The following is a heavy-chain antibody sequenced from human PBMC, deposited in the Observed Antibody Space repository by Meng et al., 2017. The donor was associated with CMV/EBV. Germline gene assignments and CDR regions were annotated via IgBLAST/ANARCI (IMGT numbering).Heavy chain of an antibody. J-gene: IGHJ6*02. D-gene: IGHD2-2*01. CDR2: ISAYNGNT. V-gene: IGHV1-18*01. Sequence: YGISWVRQAPGQGLEWMGWISAYNGNTNYAQKLQGRVTMTTDTSTSTAYMELRSLRSDDTAVYYCARESDCSSTSCYSSYYYYGMDVWGQGTLVTVSS. CDR1: YG. CDR3: ARESDCSSTSCYSSYYYYGMDV.